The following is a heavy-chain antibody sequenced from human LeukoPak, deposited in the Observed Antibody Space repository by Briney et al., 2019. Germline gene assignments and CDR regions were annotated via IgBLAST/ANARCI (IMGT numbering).Heavy chain of an antibody. CDR3: AKVPGDYYWFDP. CDR2: VSHSGVT. CDR1: GGSFSGYY. D-gene: IGHD4-17*01. Sequence: SEALSLTCAVYGGSFSGYYWSWIRQAPGKGLEWIGEVSHSGVTTYNPSLKSRLTISIDTSKNQFSLKLNSVTAADTAVYYCAKVPGDYYWFDPWGQGTLVTVSS. V-gene: IGHV4-34*01. J-gene: IGHJ5*02.